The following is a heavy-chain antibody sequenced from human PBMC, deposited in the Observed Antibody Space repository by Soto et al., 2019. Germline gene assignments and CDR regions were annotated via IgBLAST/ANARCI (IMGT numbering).Heavy chain of an antibody. J-gene: IGHJ4*02. V-gene: IGHV3-23*01. CDR2: LGGNGVTT. CDR3: AKRMTATESRGLDS. Sequence: SGGSLRLSCAASGFTFTAYALSWVRQAPGKGLEWVSVLGGNGVTTYYADSVKGRFTISRDISKSTLYLQMSSLRADDTAVYYCAKRMTATESRGLDSWGRGTLVTVSS. D-gene: IGHD3-10*01. CDR1: GFTFTAYA.